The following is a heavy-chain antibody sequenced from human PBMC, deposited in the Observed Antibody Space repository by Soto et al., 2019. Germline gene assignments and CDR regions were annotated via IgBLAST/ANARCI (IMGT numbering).Heavy chain of an antibody. D-gene: IGHD3-3*01. CDR3: GRDSGDYDFWSGYYTGYFDY. CDR2: ISAYNGNT. V-gene: IGHV1-18*01. Sequence: QVQLVQSGAEVKKPGASVKVSCKASGYTFTSYGISWVRQAPGQGLEWMGWISAYNGNTNYAQKLQGRVTMTTDTSTSTAYMELRSLRSDDTAVYYCGRDSGDYDFWSGYYTGYFDYWGQGTLVTVSS. CDR1: GYTFTSYG. J-gene: IGHJ4*02.